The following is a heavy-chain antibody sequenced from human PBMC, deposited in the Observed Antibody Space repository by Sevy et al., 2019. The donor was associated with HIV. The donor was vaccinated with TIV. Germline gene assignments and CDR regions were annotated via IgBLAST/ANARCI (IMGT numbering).Heavy chain of an antibody. J-gene: IGHJ6*02. V-gene: IGHV1-69*13. CDR2: IIPIFGTA. CDR1: GGTFSSYA. Sequence: ASVKVSCKASGGTFSSYAISWVRQAPGQGLEWMGGIIPIFGTANYAQKFQGRVTITADESTSTAYMELSSLRSEDTAVYYCARVYGDSPYYYGMDVWGQGTTDTVSS. D-gene: IGHD4-17*01. CDR3: ARVYGDSPYYYGMDV.